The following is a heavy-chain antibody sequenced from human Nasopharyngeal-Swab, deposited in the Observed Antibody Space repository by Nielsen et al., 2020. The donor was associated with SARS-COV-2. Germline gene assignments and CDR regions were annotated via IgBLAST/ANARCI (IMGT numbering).Heavy chain of an antibody. CDR2: IYTSGST. CDR1: GGSISSGSYY. Sequence: SETLSLTCTVSGGSISSGSYYWSWIRQPAGKGLEWIGRIYTSGSTNYNPSLKSRVTISVDTSQNQFSLKLSSVTAADTAVYYCARGGGHCSSTSCPNWFDPWGQGTLVTVSS. CDR3: ARGGGHCSSTSCPNWFDP. V-gene: IGHV4-61*02. J-gene: IGHJ5*02. D-gene: IGHD2-2*01.